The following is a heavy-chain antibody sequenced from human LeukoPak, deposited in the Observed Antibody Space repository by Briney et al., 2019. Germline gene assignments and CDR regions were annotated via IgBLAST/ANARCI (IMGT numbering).Heavy chain of an antibody. J-gene: IGHJ4*02. CDR1: GFTISDYY. CDR2: ISGGSNDI. CDR3: ATGSQIREADY. D-gene: IGHD3-10*01. V-gene: IGHV3-11*03. Sequence: GGSLRLSCAASGFTISDYYMGWLRQAPGKGLEWLSYISGGSNDINYADSVKGRFTVSRDNTKNSLYMQMNSLRAEDTTVYYCATGSQIREADYWGQGTLVTVSS.